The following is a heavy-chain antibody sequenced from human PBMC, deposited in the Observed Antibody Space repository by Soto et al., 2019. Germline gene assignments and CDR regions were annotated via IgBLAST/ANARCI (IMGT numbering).Heavy chain of an antibody. CDR1: GGSISSYY. CDR2: IYYSGST. J-gene: IGHJ4*02. Sequence: SETLSLTCTVSGGSISSYYWSWIRQPPGKGLEWIGYIYYSGSTNYNPSLKSRVTISVDTSKNQFSLKLSSVTAADTAVYFCARDPGYCTNGVCPIFDFWGQGVLVTVSS. D-gene: IGHD2-8*01. CDR3: ARDPGYCTNGVCPIFDF. V-gene: IGHV4-59*01.